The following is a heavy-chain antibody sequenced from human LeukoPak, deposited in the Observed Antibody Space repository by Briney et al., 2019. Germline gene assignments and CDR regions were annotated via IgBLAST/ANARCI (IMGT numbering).Heavy chain of an antibody. Sequence: GASVKVSCKASGYTFTGYYMHWVRQAPGQGLEWMGWINPNSGGTNYAQKFQGRVTMTRDTSISTAYMELSRLRSDDTAVYYCARAGSGSYYVAGAFDIWGQGTMVTVSS. CDR1: GYTFTGYY. V-gene: IGHV1-2*02. J-gene: IGHJ3*02. CDR3: ARAGSGSYYVAGAFDI. CDR2: INPNSGGT. D-gene: IGHD1-26*01.